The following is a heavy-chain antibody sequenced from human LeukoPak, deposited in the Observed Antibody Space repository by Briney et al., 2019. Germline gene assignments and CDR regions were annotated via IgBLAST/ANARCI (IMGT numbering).Heavy chain of an antibody. Sequence: GGSVRLSCTASGFTFSAYAMMWVRQAPGKGPEWVSAIRGGGGSAFYADSVKGRFTISRDNSKYTLFLQMNSLRAEDTAVYYCARDPNGDYIGAFDMWGPGTMVTVSS. V-gene: IGHV3-23*01. J-gene: IGHJ3*02. CDR2: IRGGGGSA. CDR3: ARDPNGDYIGAFDM. D-gene: IGHD4-17*01. CDR1: GFTFSAYA.